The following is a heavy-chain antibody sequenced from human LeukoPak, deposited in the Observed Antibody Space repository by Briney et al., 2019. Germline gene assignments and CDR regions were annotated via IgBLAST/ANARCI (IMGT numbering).Heavy chain of an antibody. CDR1: GYTFTSYG. Sequence: ASMKVSCKASGYTFTSYGISWVRQAPGQGLEWMGWISAYNGNTNYAQKLQGRVTMTRDTSISTAYMELSRLRSDDTAVYYCAHSSGSIFFLGGWGQGTLVTVSS. CDR2: ISAYNGNT. D-gene: IGHD3-22*01. V-gene: IGHV1-18*01. CDR3: AHSSGSIFFLGG. J-gene: IGHJ4*02.